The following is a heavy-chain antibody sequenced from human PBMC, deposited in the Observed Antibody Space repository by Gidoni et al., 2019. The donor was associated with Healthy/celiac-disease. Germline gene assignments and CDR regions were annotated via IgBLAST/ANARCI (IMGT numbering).Heavy chain of an antibody. J-gene: IGHJ4*02. CDR3: ARDRRWGTSTGSLGY. Sequence: EVQLVESGGGLVQPGGSLRLSCAASGFTFSSYGMSWVRQAPGKGLEWVANIKQDGSEKYYVDSVKGRFTISRDNAKNSLYLQMNSLRAEDTAVYYCARDRRWGTSTGSLGYWGQGTLVTVSS. D-gene: IGHD2-8*02. CDR2: IKQDGSEK. CDR1: GFTFSSYG. V-gene: IGHV3-7*01.